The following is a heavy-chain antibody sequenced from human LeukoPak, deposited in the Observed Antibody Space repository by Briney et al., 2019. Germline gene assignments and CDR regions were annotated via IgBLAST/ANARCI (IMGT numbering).Heavy chain of an antibody. CDR1: GDSVSRNSGA. Sequence: SQTLALTFAFSGDSVSRNSGAWNWIRQSPSRGLGWVGRTYYRSKWYNGYAVTVKSRITINPATSKNQCSLQLSSLTPEATAVYYCASQENLQARAFDIWGQGTMVTVSS. J-gene: IGHJ3*02. CDR2: TYYRSKWYN. V-gene: IGHV6-1*01. CDR3: ASQENLQARAFDI.